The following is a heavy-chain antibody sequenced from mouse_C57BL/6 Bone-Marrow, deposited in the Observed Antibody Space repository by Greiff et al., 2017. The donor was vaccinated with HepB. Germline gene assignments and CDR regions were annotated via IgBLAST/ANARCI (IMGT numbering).Heavy chain of an antibody. Sequence: EVKLMESGGGLVKPGGSLKLSCAASGFTFSSYAMSWVRQTPEKRLEWVATISDGGSYTYYPDNVKGRFTISRDNAKNNLYLQMSHLKSEDTAMYYCARVQNAYYSNYVGYYFDYWGQGTTLTVSS. J-gene: IGHJ2*01. CDR1: GFTFSSYA. CDR3: ARVQNAYYSNYVGYYFDY. V-gene: IGHV5-4*03. CDR2: ISDGGSYT. D-gene: IGHD2-5*01.